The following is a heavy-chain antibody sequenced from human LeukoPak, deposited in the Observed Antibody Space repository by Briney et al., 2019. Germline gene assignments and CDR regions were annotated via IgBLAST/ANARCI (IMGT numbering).Heavy chain of an antibody. V-gene: IGHV4-4*07. D-gene: IGHD2-2*01. CDR3: ARDRGSVPAAPYYYYFYMDV. J-gene: IGHJ6*03. Sequence: PSETLSLTCTVSGGSISSYYWTWIRQPAGKGLEWIGRIYTSGSANYNPSLKSRVTMSGDTSKNQFSLQLSSVTAADTAVYYCARDRGSVPAAPYYYYFYMDVWGKGTTVTVSS. CDR1: GGSISSYY. CDR2: IYTSGSA.